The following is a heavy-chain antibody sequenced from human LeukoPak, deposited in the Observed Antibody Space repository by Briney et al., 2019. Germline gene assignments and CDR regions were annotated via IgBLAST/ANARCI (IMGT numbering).Heavy chain of an antibody. J-gene: IGHJ4*02. CDR2: ISSSSSTI. CDR3: AKEVADIVVVPAALDY. V-gene: IGHV3-48*01. D-gene: IGHD2-2*01. Sequence: GGSLRLSCAASGFTFSSYSMNWVRQAPGKGLEWVSYISSSSSTIYYADSVKGRFTISRDNAKNTLYLQMNSLRAEDTAVYYCAKEVADIVVVPAALDYWGQGTLVTVSS. CDR1: GFTFSSYS.